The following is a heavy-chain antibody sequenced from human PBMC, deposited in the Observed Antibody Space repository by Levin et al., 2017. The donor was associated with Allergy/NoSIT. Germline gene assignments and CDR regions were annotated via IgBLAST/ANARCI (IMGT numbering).Heavy chain of an antibody. CDR1: GFTFSSYS. CDR3: ARDMYTTGWAYYYAMDV. D-gene: IGHD5/OR15-5a*01. Sequence: LSLTCVASGFTFSSYSMNWVRQAPGKGLEWISYIDSATTAIYYADSVKGRFTIPRDNAQNSLYRQLNSLRDEDMAVYYCARDMYTTGWAYYYAMDVWGQGTSVTVSS. CDR2: IDSATTAI. V-gene: IGHV3-48*02. J-gene: IGHJ6*02.